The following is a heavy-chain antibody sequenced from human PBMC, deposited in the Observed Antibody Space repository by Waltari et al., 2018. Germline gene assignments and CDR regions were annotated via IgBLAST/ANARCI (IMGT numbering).Heavy chain of an antibody. CDR3: ARGRGWEDLVAGDYYYGMDV. V-gene: IGHV4-34*01. CDR2: VNQSGHT. J-gene: IGHJ6*02. D-gene: IGHD6-19*01. Sequence: QLHLQQWGAGLFRPSEPLSLTCGVDGGSFTGHYWSWIRQTPGKGLEWIGEVNQSGHTNYNPSLTSRVTISVDTSKSQFFLTLISVTAADTAVYYCARGRGWEDLVAGDYYYGMDVWGQGTTVTVSS. CDR1: GGSFTGHY.